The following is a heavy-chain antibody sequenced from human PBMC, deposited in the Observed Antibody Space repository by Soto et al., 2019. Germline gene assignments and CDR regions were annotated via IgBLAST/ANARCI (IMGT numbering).Heavy chain of an antibody. V-gene: IGHV1-69*01. CDR1: GGIFSTYA. CDR2: IIPIFGTP. J-gene: IGHJ4*02. Sequence: QVPVIQSGAEVKKPGSSVKVSCQASGGIFSTYAISWLRQAPGQGLEWMGGIIPIFGTPNYAQNIQGRVTITGGESTSTAYMELSGLRSEDTAVYDCARDRDDYGSGNYYNRIDFWGQGTLVTVSS. CDR3: ARDRDDYGSGNYYNRIDF. D-gene: IGHD3-10*01.